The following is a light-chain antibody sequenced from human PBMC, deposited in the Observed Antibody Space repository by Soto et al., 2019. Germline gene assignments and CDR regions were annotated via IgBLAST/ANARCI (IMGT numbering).Light chain of an antibody. CDR1: QSVGSN. CDR3: QQYGSSPST. V-gene: IGKV3-20*01. Sequence: EIEMTQSPCTLSVSPGERATLSCRASQSVGSNLAWYQQNPGQPPRLLIYGASTRATGIPDRFSGSGSGTDFTLTISRLEPEDFAVYYCQQYGSSPSTFGQGTKVDI. J-gene: IGKJ1*01. CDR2: GAS.